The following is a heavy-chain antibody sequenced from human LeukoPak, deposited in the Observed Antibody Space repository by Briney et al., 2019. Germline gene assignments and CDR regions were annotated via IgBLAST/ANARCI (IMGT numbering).Heavy chain of an antibody. CDR3: ARAIVSISAPFDY. V-gene: IGHV3-23*01. Sequence: GGSLRLSCAASGFTFSSYAMSWVRQAPGKGLEWVSTISDSGGSIYYADSVKGRFTISRDNAKNTLYLQMNSLRAEDTAVYYCARAIVSISAPFDYWGQGTLVTVSS. CDR2: ISDSGGSI. J-gene: IGHJ4*02. D-gene: IGHD6-6*01. CDR1: GFTFSSYA.